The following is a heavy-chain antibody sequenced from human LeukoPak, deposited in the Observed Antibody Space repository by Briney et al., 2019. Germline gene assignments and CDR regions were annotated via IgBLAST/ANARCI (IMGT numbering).Heavy chain of an antibody. J-gene: IGHJ5*02. CDR1: GGSISSSRSYY. Sequence: PSETLSLTCSVSGGSISSSRSYYWGWIRQPPGQGLECIGSIYYGGSTYYNPSLKSRVTIYVDTSRNRFSLRLSSVTAADTAVYYCARQYYCSAASCSNWFDPWGQGTLVTVSS. D-gene: IGHD2-15*01. CDR3: ARQYYCSAASCSNWFDP. V-gene: IGHV4-39*01. CDR2: IYYGGST.